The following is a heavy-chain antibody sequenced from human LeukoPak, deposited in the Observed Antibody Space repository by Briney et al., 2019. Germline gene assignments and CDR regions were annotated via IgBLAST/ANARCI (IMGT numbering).Heavy chain of an antibody. CDR2: IYVDGRTT. V-gene: IGHV3-74*01. CDR3: IRDFRSADL. CDR1: GFTFSNYW. J-gene: IGHJ5*02. Sequence: PGGSLRLSCVASGFTFSNYWMHWVRQPPGKGLVWVSRIYVDGRTTNYADSVKGRFTISRDNAKSTVYLEMNSLSVEDTATYYCIRDFRSADLWGQGPLVTVTS.